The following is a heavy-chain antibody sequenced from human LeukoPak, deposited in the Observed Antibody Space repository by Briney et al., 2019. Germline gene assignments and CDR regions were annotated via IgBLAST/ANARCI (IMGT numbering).Heavy chain of an antibody. CDR2: IYTSGST. D-gene: IGHD2-21*02. CDR3: ARDLEYCGGDCGTSRSGAFDI. CDR1: GGSISSDTYY. J-gene: IGHJ3*02. Sequence: KPSQTLSLTCTVSGGSISSDTYYWSWIRQPAGKGLEWIGRIYTSGSTTYNSSLRSRLTISLDTSKNQVSLELTSVTAADTAVYYCARDLEYCGGDCGTSRSGAFDIWGQGTMVTVSS. V-gene: IGHV4-61*02.